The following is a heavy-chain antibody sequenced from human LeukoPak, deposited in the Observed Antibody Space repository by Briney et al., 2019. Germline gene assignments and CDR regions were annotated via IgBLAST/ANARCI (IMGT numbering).Heavy chain of an antibody. D-gene: IGHD6-13*01. CDR2: IYYSGST. V-gene: IGHV4-39*01. CDR3: ARTYSSRWD. CDR1: GGSIGSGSYY. J-gene: IGHJ4*02. Sequence: PSETLSLTCTVSGGSIGSGSYYWGWIRQPPGKGLEWIGSIYYSGSTYYNPSLKSRVTITVDTSKNQFSLKLSSVTAADTAVYYCARTYSSRWDWGQGTLVTVSS.